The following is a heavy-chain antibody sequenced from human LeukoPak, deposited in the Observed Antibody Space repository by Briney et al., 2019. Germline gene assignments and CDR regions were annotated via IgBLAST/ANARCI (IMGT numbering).Heavy chain of an antibody. J-gene: IGHJ6*02. CDR2: IYYNRST. Sequence: SETLSLTCAVSGGPNSSGDYFGRWIWQPPGRGLEWDGHIYYNRSTYANPPLKSRVTKSGDRSKNQFSLNLSSVTAAERAVYYCARGQGGRMDVWGQGTTVTVSS. CDR3: ARGQGGRMDV. V-gene: IGHV4-30-2*01. CDR1: GGPNSSGDYF. D-gene: IGHD6-25*01.